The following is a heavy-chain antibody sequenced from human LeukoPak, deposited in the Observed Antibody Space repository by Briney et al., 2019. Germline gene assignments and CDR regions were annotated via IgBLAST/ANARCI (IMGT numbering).Heavy chain of an antibody. CDR3: AKGLDYDSSGSDY. CDR1: GFTFSSYA. J-gene: IGHJ4*02. V-gene: IGHV3-23*01. Sequence: GGSLRLSCAASGFTFSSYAMSWVRQAPGKGLEWVSAISGSGGSTYYADSVKGRFTISRDNSKNALYLQMNSLRAEDTAVYYCAKGLDYDSSGSDYWGQGTLVTVSS. CDR2: ISGSGGST. D-gene: IGHD3-22*01.